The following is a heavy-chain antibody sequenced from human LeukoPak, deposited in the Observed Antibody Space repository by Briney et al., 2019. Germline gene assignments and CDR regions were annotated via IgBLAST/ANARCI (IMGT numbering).Heavy chain of an antibody. CDR3: AREIAAAKNWFDP. J-gene: IGHJ5*02. CDR1: GGSISSGGYY. D-gene: IGHD6-13*01. Sequence: PSETLSLTCTVSGGSISSGGYYWSWIRQHPGKGLEWIGYIYYSGSTYYNPSLKSRVTISVDTSKNQFSLKLSSVTAADTAVYYCAREIAAAKNWFDPWGQGTLVTVSS. V-gene: IGHV4-31*03. CDR2: IYYSGST.